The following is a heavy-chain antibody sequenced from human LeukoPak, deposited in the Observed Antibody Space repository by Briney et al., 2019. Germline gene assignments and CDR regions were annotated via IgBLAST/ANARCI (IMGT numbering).Heavy chain of an antibody. D-gene: IGHD4-23*01. CDR1: GYTFTSYY. Sequence: ASVKVSYKASGYTFTSYYVHWVRQAPGQGLEWVAIINPSGGSTSYAQKFQDRVTMTRDTSTSTVYMELSSLRSEDTAVYFCARDKDPYGGNPLDYWGQGTLVTVSS. CDR3: ARDKDPYGGNPLDY. J-gene: IGHJ4*02. V-gene: IGHV1-46*01. CDR2: INPSGGST.